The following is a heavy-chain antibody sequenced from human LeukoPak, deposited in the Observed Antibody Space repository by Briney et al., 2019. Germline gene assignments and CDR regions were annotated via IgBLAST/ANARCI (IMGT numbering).Heavy chain of an antibody. V-gene: IGHV1-69*05. D-gene: IGHD3-22*01. J-gene: IGHJ3*02. CDR2: SIPIFRTA. Sequence: VKVSCKASGGTFSSYAISWVRQAPGQGLEWMGRSIPIFRTANYAQKFQGRVTITTDESTSTAYMELSSLRSEDTAVYYCAREKEDSSGYYGHDALDIWGQGTMVTVSS. CDR1: GGTFSSYA. CDR3: AREKEDSSGYYGHDALDI.